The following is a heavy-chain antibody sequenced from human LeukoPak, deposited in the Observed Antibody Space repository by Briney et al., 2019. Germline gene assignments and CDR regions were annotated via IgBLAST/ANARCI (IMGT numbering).Heavy chain of an antibody. Sequence: SETLSLTCAVYGGSFSGYYWGWIRQPPGKGLEWIGEINHSGSTNYNPSLKSRVTISVDTSKNQFSLKLSSVTAADTAVYYCVRGVLLWFGDLFWKKYYYYYMDVWGKGTTVTVSS. CDR1: GGSFSGYY. V-gene: IGHV4-34*01. CDR2: INHSGST. CDR3: VRGVLLWFGDLFWKKYYYYYMDV. J-gene: IGHJ6*03. D-gene: IGHD3-10*01.